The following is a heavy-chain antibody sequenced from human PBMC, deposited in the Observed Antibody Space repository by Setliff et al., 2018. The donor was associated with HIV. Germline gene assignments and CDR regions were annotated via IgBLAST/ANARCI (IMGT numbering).Heavy chain of an antibody. CDR3: ARASGAYRDSFYFDY. Sequence: ESGPTLVNPTPTLTLTCTFSGFSLSIRGMCVSWIRQPPGKALEWLARIDWDDDKYYSTSLKTRLTISKDTSKNQVVLTMTNMGPVDTATYYCARASGAYRDSFYFDYWGQGALVTVSS. CDR1: GFSLSIRGMC. V-gene: IGHV2-70*11. J-gene: IGHJ4*02. CDR2: IDWDDDK. D-gene: IGHD2-21*01.